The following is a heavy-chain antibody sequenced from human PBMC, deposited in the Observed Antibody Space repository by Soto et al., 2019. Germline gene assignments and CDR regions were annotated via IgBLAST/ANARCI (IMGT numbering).Heavy chain of an antibody. J-gene: IGHJ3*02. V-gene: IGHV1-69*13. CDR3: ARGRGYYDSSGYYSPGAFDI. D-gene: IGHD3-22*01. CDR1: GGTFSSYA. Sequence: ASVKVSCKASGGTFSSYAISWVRQAPGQGLEWMGGIIPIFGTANYAQKFQGRVTITADESTSTAYMELSSLRSEDTAVYYCARGRGYYDSSGYYSPGAFDIWGQGTMVTVS. CDR2: IIPIFGTA.